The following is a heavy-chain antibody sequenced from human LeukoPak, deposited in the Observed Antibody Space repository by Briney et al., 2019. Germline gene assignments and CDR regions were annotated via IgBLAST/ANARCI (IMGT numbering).Heavy chain of an antibody. V-gene: IGHV4-34*01. J-gene: IGHJ6*03. CDR3: ARGRITMVRGVTKQYYMDV. Sequence: ESSETLSLTCAVYGGSFSGYYWSWIRQPPGEGLEWIGEINHSGSTNYNPSLKSRVTISVDTSKNQFSLKLSSVTAADTAVYYCARGRITMVRGVTKQYYMDVWGKGTTVTVSS. CDR1: GGSFSGYY. CDR2: INHSGST. D-gene: IGHD3-10*01.